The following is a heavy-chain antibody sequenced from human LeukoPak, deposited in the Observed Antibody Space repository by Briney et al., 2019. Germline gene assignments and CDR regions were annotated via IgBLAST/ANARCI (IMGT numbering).Heavy chain of an antibody. CDR3: ARRGGLTTSYKGNFDY. CDR1: GGSISSSSYY. CDR2: IYYSGST. D-gene: IGHD4-17*01. J-gene: IGHJ4*02. V-gene: IGHV4-39*01. Sequence: SETLSLTCTVSGGSISSSSYYWGWIRQPPGKGLEWIGSIYYSGSTYYNPSLKSRVTISVDTSKNQFSLKLSSVTAADTAVYYCARRGGLTTSYKGNFDYWGQGTLVTASS.